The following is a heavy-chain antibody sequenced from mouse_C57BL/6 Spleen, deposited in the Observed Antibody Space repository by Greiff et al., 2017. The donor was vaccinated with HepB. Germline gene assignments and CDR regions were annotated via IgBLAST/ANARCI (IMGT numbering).Heavy chain of an antibody. D-gene: IGHD1-1*01. CDR3: ARSLTTVVVPGYFDV. CDR1: GYTFTSYW. Sequence: QVQLQQPGAELVKPGASVKLSCKASGYTFTSYWMHWVRQRPGQGLEWIGMIHPNSGSTNYNEKFKSKATLTVDKSSSTAYMQLSSLTSEYSAVYYCARSLTTVVVPGYFDVWGTGTTVTVSS. CDR2: IHPNSGST. V-gene: IGHV1-64*01. J-gene: IGHJ1*03.